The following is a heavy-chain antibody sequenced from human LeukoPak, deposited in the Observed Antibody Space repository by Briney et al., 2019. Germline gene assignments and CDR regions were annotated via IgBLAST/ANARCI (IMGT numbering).Heavy chain of an antibody. J-gene: IGHJ5*02. Sequence: ASVKVSCKASGYTFTSYGISWVRQAPGQGLEWMGWISAYNGNTNYAQKLQGRVTMTTDTSTSTAYMELRSLRSDDTAVYYCARDGSIAVAGTSGWFDPRGQGTLVTVSS. CDR2: ISAYNGNT. CDR1: GYTFTSYG. CDR3: ARDGSIAVAGTSGWFDP. D-gene: IGHD6-19*01. V-gene: IGHV1-18*01.